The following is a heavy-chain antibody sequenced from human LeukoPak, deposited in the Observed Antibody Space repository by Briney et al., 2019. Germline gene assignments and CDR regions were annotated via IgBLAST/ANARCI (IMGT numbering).Heavy chain of an antibody. V-gene: IGHV3-33*06. Sequence: PGGSLRLSCAASGFTFSNYGMHWVRQAPGKGLEWVAAIWYDGSNKYYGDSVKGRFTISRDNSKNTLYVQMNSLRAEDTAVYYCAKSVGSGSYYNNDCWGQGTLVTVSS. CDR2: IWYDGSNK. D-gene: IGHD3-10*01. CDR1: GFTFSNYG. J-gene: IGHJ4*02. CDR3: AKSVGSGSYYNNDC.